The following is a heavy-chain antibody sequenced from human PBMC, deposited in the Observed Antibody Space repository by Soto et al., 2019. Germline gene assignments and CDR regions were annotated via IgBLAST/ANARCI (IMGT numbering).Heavy chain of an antibody. CDR3: ARLGRYCTSTSCDAFDI. Sequence: QLQLQESGPGLVRPSETLSLTCSVSGGSISSTDYNWGWIRQPPGKGLEWLGSIYYSGSTFFNPPLKSRVTISVDTSKNQFSLGLSSVTAADTAVYYCARLGRYCTSTSCDAFDIWGLGTMVTVSS. V-gene: IGHV4-39*01. J-gene: IGHJ3*02. CDR2: IYYSGST. D-gene: IGHD2-2*01. CDR1: GGSISSTDYN.